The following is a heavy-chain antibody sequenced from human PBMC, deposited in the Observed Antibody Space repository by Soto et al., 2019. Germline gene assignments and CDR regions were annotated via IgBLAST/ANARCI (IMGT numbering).Heavy chain of an antibody. CDR1: GFTVSSNY. D-gene: IGHD5-18*01. CDR2: IYSGGST. J-gene: IGHJ4*02. CDR3: AREGLRGYSPITDY. Sequence: EVQLVESGGGLIQPGGSLRLSCAASGFTVSSNYMSWVRQAPGKGLEWVSVIYSGGSTYYADSVKGRFTISRDNSKNTLYLKMNSLRAEDTAVYYCAREGLRGYSPITDYWGQGTLVTVSS. V-gene: IGHV3-53*01.